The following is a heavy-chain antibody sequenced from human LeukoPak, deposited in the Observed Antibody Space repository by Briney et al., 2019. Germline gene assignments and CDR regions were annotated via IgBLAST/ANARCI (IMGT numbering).Heavy chain of an antibody. CDR1: GFTFDDYT. CDR2: ISWDGGST. V-gene: IGHV3-43*01. Sequence: GGSLRLSCAASGFTFDDYTMHWVRQAPGKGLEWVSLISWDGGSTYYADSVKGRFTISRDNSKNSLYLQMNSLRTEDTALYYCAKDMGRKWELLIALDYWGQGTLVTVSS. D-gene: IGHD1-26*01. CDR3: AKDMGRKWELLIALDY. J-gene: IGHJ4*02.